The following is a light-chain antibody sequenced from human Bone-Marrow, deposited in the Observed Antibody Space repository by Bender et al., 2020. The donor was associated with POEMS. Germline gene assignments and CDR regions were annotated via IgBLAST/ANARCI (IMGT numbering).Light chain of an antibody. J-gene: IGLJ2*01. CDR1: SSDVGDYDF. Sequence: QSALTQPASVSGSPGQSITISCTGTSSDVGDYDFVSWYQQHPGKAPKLMLHKVNERPSGVPDRFSGSKSGNTASLTVSGLQSEDEADYYCSSYAGSNRQVFGGGTKLTVL. V-gene: IGLV2-8*01. CDR2: KVN. CDR3: SSYAGSNRQV.